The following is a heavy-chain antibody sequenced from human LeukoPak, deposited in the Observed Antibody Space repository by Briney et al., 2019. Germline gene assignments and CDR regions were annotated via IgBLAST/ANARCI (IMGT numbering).Heavy chain of an antibody. CDR1: GGSISSSSYY. V-gene: IGHV4-39*01. J-gene: IGHJ5*02. Sequence: SETLSLTCTVSGGSISSSSYYWGWIRQPPGKGLEWIGSIYYSGSTYYNPSLKSRVTISVDTSKNQFSLKLSSVTAADTAVYYCARVILDIVVVVAATRGKNWFDPWGQGTLVTVSS. D-gene: IGHD2-15*01. CDR2: IYYSGST. CDR3: ARVILDIVVVVAATRGKNWFDP.